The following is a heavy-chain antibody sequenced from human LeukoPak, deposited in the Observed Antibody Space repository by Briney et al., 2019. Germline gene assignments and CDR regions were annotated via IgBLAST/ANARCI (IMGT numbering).Heavy chain of an antibody. D-gene: IGHD6-19*01. CDR2: IQYDGSSK. Sequence: PGGSLRLSCAASGLTFSTYGIHGVRQAPGKGLEWVAFIQYDGSSKYYADSVKGRFTISRDNSRNTLYLQMNSLRAEDTAVYYCAKARGWFFDYWGQGTLVTVSS. J-gene: IGHJ4*02. CDR1: GLTFSTYG. V-gene: IGHV3-30*02. CDR3: AKARGWFFDY.